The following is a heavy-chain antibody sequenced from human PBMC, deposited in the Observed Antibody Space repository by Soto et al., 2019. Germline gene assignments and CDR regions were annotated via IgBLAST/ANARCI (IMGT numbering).Heavy chain of an antibody. CDR1: GFTFSSYA. V-gene: IGHV3-23*01. D-gene: IGHD6-13*01. J-gene: IGHJ4*02. CDR3: AKPGRYSSSWYYGDFDY. CDR2: ISGSGGST. Sequence: EVQLLESGGGLVQPGGSLRLSCAASGFTFSSYAMSWVRQAPGKGLEWVSAISGSGGSTYYADSVKGRVTISRDNSKNTLYLQMNSLRPEDTAVYYCAKPGRYSSSWYYGDFDYWGQGTLVTVSS.